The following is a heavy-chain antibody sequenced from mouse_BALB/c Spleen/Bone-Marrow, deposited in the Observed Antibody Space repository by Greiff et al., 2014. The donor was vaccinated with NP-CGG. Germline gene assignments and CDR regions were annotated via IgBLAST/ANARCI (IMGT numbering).Heavy chain of an antibody. J-gene: IGHJ3*01. CDR3: ARRDWDAFAY. D-gene: IGHD4-1*01. Sequence: EVKVEESGPGLVKPSQSLSLTCTVTGYSITSDYAWNWIRQFPGNKLEWMGYISYGGSTSYNPSLKSRISITRDTSKNQFFLQLNSVTTEDTATYYCARRDWDAFAYWGQGTLVTVSA. CDR1: GYSITSDYA. V-gene: IGHV3-2*02. CDR2: ISYGGST.